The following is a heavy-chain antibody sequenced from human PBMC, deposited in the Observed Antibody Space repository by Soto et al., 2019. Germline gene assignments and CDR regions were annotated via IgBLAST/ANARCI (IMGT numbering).Heavy chain of an antibody. J-gene: IGHJ6*02. CDR3: ARELGIVATIYDYYYGMDV. D-gene: IGHD5-12*01. V-gene: IGHV4-38-2*02. CDR2: IYHSGST. CDR1: GYSISSGYY. Sequence: KPSETLSLTCAVSGYSISSGYYWGWIRQPPGKGLEWIGSIYHSGSTYYNPSLKSRVTISVDTSKNQFSLKLSSVTAADTAVYYCARELGIVATIYDYYYGMDVWGQGTTVTVSS.